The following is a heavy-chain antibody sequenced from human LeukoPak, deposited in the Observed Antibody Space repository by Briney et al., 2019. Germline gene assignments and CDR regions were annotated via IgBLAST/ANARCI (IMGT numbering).Heavy chain of an antibody. CDR1: GDSISSSSYY. J-gene: IGHJ5*01. CDR3: ARRGGPPARNWFDS. Sequence: PSETLSLICTVSGDSISSSSYYWGWIRQPPGTGLEWIGIIYYSGTTYYNPSLKSRVTISIDTSKNQLSLKVNSVTAADTAVYFCARRGGPPARNWFDSWGQGTLVTVSS. D-gene: IGHD3-10*01. CDR2: IYYSGTT. V-gene: IGHV4-39*01.